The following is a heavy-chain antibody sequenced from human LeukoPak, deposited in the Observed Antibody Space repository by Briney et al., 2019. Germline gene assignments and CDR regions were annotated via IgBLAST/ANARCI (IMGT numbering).Heavy chain of an antibody. CDR2: ISATGGST. CDR3: AKGFIGYCSGGRCSTFDY. Sequence: PGGSLRLSCAASGFTFSSYAMSWVRQAPGKWLEWVSSISATGGSTYYADSVKGRFTISRDNSKNTLYLQMNSLRAEDTAVYYCAKGFIGYCSGGRCSTFDYWGQGTLVTVSS. CDR1: GFTFSSYA. J-gene: IGHJ4*02. V-gene: IGHV3-23*01. D-gene: IGHD2-15*01.